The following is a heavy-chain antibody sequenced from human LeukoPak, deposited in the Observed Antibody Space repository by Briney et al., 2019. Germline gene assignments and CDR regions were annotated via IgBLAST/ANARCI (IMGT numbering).Heavy chain of an antibody. CDR3: AKDRLGPGTGGPFDY. CDR2: ISYDGSNK. CDR1: GFAFGSEA. J-gene: IGHJ4*02. Sequence: GGSLRLSCAVSGFAFGSEAMSWVRQAPGKGLEWVAVISYDGSNKYNADSVKGRFTISRDNSKNALYLQMNSLRAEDTAVYYCAKDRLGPGTGGPFDYWGQGTLVTVSS. V-gene: IGHV3-30*18. D-gene: IGHD1-7*01.